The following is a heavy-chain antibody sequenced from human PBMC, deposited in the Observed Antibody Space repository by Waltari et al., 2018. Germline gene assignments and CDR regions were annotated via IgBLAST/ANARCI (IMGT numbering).Heavy chain of an antibody. CDR3: ARGDSSSSKSGWFDP. J-gene: IGHJ5*02. V-gene: IGHV4-38-2*01. D-gene: IGHD6-6*01. CDR2: IYHSGST. Sequence: QVQLQESGPGLVKPSETLSLTCAVSGYSISRGYYWGWIRPPPGTGPEWIGSIYHSGSTYYNPSLKSRVTISVDTSKNQFSLKLSSVTAADTAVYYCARGDSSSSKSGWFDPWGQGTLVTVSS. CDR1: GYSISRGYY.